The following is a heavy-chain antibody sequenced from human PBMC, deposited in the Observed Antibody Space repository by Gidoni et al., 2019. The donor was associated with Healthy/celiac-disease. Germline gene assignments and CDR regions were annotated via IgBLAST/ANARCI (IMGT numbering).Heavy chain of an antibody. CDR3: AKGFPIAAAGLEWGPAEYFQH. Sequence: EVQLLESGGGLVQPGGSLRLSCAASGFTFSSYAMSWVRQAPGKGLEWVSAISGSGGSTYYADSVKGRFTISSDNSKNTLYLQMNSLRAEDTAVYYCAKGFPIAAAGLEWGPAEYFQHWGQGTLVTVSS. CDR1: GFTFSSYA. D-gene: IGHD6-13*01. J-gene: IGHJ1*01. V-gene: IGHV3-23*01. CDR2: ISGSGGST.